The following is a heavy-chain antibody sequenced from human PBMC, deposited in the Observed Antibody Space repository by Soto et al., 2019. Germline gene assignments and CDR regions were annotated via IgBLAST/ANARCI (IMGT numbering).Heavy chain of an antibody. CDR2: ISVYNGNT. Sequence: QVQLVQSGAEVKKPGASVKVSCKASGYTFTSYGISWVRQAPGQGLEWMGWISVYNGNTNYAQKLQGRVTMTTATSTSTAYMELRSLRSDDTAVDYCASGWFGEFVYYFDYWGQGTLVTVSS. CDR1: GYTFTSYG. CDR3: ASGWFGEFVYYFDY. D-gene: IGHD3-10*01. J-gene: IGHJ4*02. V-gene: IGHV1-18*01.